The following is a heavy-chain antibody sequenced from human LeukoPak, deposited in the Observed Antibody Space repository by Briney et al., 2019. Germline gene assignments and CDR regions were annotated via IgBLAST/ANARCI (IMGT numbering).Heavy chain of an antibody. Sequence: KPSETRSLTCTVSGDSISSSNWYWTWIRQPPGKGLEWIGSMYYSGSTYYNPSLKSGVTISADRSKNQFSLKLRSVTAADTAVYYCSRGGGVTVSDTWGQGTLVTVSS. V-gene: IGHV4-39*01. CDR1: GDSISSSNWY. CDR3: SRGGGVTVSDT. CDR2: MYYSGST. J-gene: IGHJ4*02. D-gene: IGHD6-19*01.